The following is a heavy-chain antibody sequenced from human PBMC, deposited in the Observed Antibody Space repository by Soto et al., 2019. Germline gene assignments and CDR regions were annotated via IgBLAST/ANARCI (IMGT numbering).Heavy chain of an antibody. Sequence: PSETLSLTCAVYGGSFSGYYWSWIRQPPGKGLEWIGEINHSGSTNYNPSLKSRVTISVDTSKNQFSLKLSSVTAADTAVYYCAGGSCYSSCDYYYGMDVWGQGTTVTVS. CDR1: GGSFSGYY. J-gene: IGHJ6*02. V-gene: IGHV4-34*01. CDR3: AGGSCYSSCDYYYGMDV. D-gene: IGHD2-15*01. CDR2: INHSGST.